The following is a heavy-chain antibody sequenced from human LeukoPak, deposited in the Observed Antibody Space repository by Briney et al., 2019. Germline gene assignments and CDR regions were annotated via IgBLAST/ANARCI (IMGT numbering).Heavy chain of an antibody. CDR1: GGSISSYY. J-gene: IGHJ3*02. CDR2: MYHSGST. CDR3: ARTDGYSSGWRIFDI. V-gene: IGHV4-59*12. D-gene: IGHD6-19*01. Sequence: ATPSETLSLTCTVSGGSISSYYWSWLRPPPGKELDWIGYMYHSGSTNYNPSLKNRVTISVDKSKNQFSLKLSSVTAADTAVYYCARTDGYSSGWRIFDIWGQGTMVTVSS.